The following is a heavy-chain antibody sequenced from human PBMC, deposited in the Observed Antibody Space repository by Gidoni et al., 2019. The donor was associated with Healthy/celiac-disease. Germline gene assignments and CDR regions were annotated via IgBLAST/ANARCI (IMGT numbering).Heavy chain of an antibody. J-gene: IGHJ6*02. CDR3: AKSENSSGWSPYYYYGMDV. CDR2: ISGSGGST. CDR1: GFTFSSYA. D-gene: IGHD6-19*01. Sequence: EVQLLESGGGLVQPGGSLRLSCAASGFTFSSYAMSWVRQAPGKGLELVSAISGSGGSTYYADSVKGRFTISRDNSKNTLYLQMNSLRAEDTAVYYCAKSENSSGWSPYYYYGMDVWGQGTTVTVSS. V-gene: IGHV3-23*01.